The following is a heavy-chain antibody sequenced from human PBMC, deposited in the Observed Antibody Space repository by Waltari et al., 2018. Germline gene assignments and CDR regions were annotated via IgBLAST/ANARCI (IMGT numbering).Heavy chain of an antibody. Sequence: QVQLVQSGAEVKKPGSSVTVSCKASGGNFSSYAISWVRQPPAQALEWMGGIIPIFGTANYAQKFQGRITITTDESTSTAYMELSSLRSEDTAVYYCARAKSGSSARYYYYGMDVWGQGTTVTVSS. CDR1: GGNFSSYA. V-gene: IGHV1-69*05. CDR2: IIPIFGTA. J-gene: IGHJ6*02. CDR3: ARAKSGSSARYYYYGMDV. D-gene: IGHD1-26*01.